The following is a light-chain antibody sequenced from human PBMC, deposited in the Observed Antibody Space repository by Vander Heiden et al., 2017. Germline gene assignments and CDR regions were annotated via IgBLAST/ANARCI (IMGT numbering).Light chain of an antibody. J-gene: IGKJ1*01. CDR3: QQTYTIRRT. Sequence: DMQMTQSPSSLSASVGDSVTFTCRASQSISNYLNWYQQKPGKAPQLVIYSASSLHEGVPSRFSGSGSGTDFTLTISNLQPEDFATYYCQQTYTIRRTFGQRTKVEIK. CDR1: QSISNY. V-gene: IGKV1-39*01. CDR2: SAS.